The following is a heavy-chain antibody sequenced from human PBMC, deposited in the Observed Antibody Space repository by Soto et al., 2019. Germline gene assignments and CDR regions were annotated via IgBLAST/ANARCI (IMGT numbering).Heavy chain of an antibody. CDR1: GFTFSDSA. CDR2: IRNEADSHAT. CDR3: TRLGHSGYDLDV. Sequence: GGSLRLSCAASGFTFSDSAVHWVRQASGKGLEWVGLIRNEADSHATVYTASLRGRFTISRDDSKNTAYLQMNSLKSEDTAVYYCTRLGHSGYDLDVWGQGTLVTVSS. J-gene: IGHJ4*02. D-gene: IGHD5-12*01. V-gene: IGHV3-73*01.